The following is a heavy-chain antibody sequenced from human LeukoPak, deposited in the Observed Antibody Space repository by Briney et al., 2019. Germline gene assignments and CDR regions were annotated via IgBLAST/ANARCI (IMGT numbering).Heavy chain of an antibody. D-gene: IGHD3-10*01. CDR3: AKEGRYYGSGNFFAY. Sequence: GGSLRLSCAASGFTFDNYAMTWVRQAPGKGLEWVSAISGSGSDTYYADSVKGRFTISRDNSRNTFYLQMNSLRAEDTAIYYCAKEGRYYGSGNFFAYWGQGTLVTVSS. V-gene: IGHV3-23*01. CDR1: GFTFDNYA. J-gene: IGHJ4*02. CDR2: ISGSGSDT.